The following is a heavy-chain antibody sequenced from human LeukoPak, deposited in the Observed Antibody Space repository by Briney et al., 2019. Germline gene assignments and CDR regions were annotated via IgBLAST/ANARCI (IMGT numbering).Heavy chain of an antibody. CDR3: ASFLLEMATNNPAPDAFDT. CDR2: IYYSGST. D-gene: IGHD5-24*01. J-gene: IGHJ3*02. CDR1: GGSISSSSYY. Sequence: KPSETLSLTCTVSGGSISSSSYYWGWIRQPPGKGLEWIGSIYYSGSTYYNPSLKSRVTISVDTSKNQFSLKLSSVTAADTAVYYCASFLLEMATNNPAPDAFDTWGQGTMVTVSS. V-gene: IGHV4-39*07.